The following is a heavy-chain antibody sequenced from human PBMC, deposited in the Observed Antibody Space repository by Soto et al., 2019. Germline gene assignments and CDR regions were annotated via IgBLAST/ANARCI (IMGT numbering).Heavy chain of an antibody. D-gene: IGHD3-3*01. J-gene: IGHJ5*02. CDR1: GLTFSSYW. CDR2: IKRDGSST. CDR3: ARENGHGTYYTPS. Sequence: EEQLVESGGGLVQPGGSLRLSCAASGLTFSSYWMHWVRQAPGKGLVWVSRIKRDGSSTSYADSVEGRFTISRDNAKNTVYLQMNSLRGEDTAVYYCARENGHGTYYTPSCGQGTLVTVSS. V-gene: IGHV3-74*01.